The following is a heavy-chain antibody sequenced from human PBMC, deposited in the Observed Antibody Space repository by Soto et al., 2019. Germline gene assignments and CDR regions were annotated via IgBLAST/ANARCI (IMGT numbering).Heavy chain of an antibody. CDR1: GGSISSSSYY. Sequence: SETLSLTCTVSGGSISSSSYYWGWIRQPPGKGLEWIGSIYYSGSTYYNPSLKSRVTISVDTSKNQFSLKLSSVTAADTAVYYCATYGDYVLDYWDQGTLVTVSS. D-gene: IGHD4-17*01. CDR2: IYYSGST. CDR3: ATYGDYVLDY. V-gene: IGHV4-39*01. J-gene: IGHJ4*02.